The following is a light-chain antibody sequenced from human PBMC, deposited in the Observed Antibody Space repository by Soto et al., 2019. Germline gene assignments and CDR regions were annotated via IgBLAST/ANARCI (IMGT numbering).Light chain of an antibody. CDR2: GAS. Sequence: EIVMTQSPATLSVSPGERATLSCRASQSVSSNLAWYQQKPGQAPRLLIYGASTRATGIPARFSGRGSGTDFTLTISRLEPEDFAVYYCQQHGISHITFGQGTRLEIK. V-gene: IGKV3-15*01. CDR3: QQHGISHIT. J-gene: IGKJ5*01. CDR1: QSVSSN.